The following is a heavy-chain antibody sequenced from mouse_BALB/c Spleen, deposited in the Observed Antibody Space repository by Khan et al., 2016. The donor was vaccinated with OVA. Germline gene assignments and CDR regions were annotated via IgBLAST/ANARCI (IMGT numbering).Heavy chain of an antibody. J-gene: IGHJ3*01. V-gene: IGHV2-2*02. D-gene: IGHD2-12*01. CDR1: GFSLTSHG. CDR3: ARNNSYDEVLAY. CDR2: IWSGGST. Sequence: QVQLKESGPGLVQPSQSLSITCTVSGFSLTSHGVHWVRQSPGKGLEWLGVIWSGGSTDYNSAFISRLSISKDNSKSQVFFKMNSLQANDSAIYYCARNNSYDEVLAYWGQGTMVTVSA.